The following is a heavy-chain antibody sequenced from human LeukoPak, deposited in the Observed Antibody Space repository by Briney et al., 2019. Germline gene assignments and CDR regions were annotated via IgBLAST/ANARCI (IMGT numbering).Heavy chain of an antibody. Sequence: SETLSLTCTVSGGSISSSSYYWGWIRQPPGKGLEWIGSIYYSGSTYYNPSLKSRVTISVDTSKNQFSLKLSSVTAADTAVYYCARDHAGILGDYWGQGTLVTVSS. CDR2: IYYSGST. CDR1: GGSISSSSYY. J-gene: IGHJ4*02. V-gene: IGHV4-39*07. D-gene: IGHD3-10*01. CDR3: ARDHAGILGDY.